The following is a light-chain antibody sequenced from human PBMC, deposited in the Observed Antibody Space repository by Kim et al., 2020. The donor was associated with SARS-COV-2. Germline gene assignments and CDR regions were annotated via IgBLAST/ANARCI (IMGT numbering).Light chain of an antibody. CDR3: SSRDNSGDHVV. CDR1: SLRTYY. Sequence: SSELTQDPAVSVALGQTVRITCQGDSLRTYYASWYQQKPGQAPILVIYGKNNRPSGIPDRFSGSASGTTASLTVTGAQAVDEGDYYCSSRDNSGDHVVFGGGTQLTVL. V-gene: IGLV3-19*01. J-gene: IGLJ2*01. CDR2: GKN.